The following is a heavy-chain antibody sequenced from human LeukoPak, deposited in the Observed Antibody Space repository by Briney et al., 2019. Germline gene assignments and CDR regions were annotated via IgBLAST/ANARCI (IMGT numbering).Heavy chain of an antibody. CDR1: GFTFSGYS. V-gene: IGHV3-21*01. CDR2: ITSSSSYI. CDR3: AKEEL. J-gene: IGHJ4*02. Sequence: GGSLRLSCAASGFTFSGYSMNWVRQAPGKGLEWVSSITSSSSYIYYSDSVKGRFTISRDNAKNSMYLQMNSLRAEDTAVYYCAKEELWGQGTLVTVSS. D-gene: IGHD1-7*01.